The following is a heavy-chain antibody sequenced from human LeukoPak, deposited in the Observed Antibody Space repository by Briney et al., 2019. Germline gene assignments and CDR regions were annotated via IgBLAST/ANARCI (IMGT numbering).Heavy chain of an antibody. J-gene: IGHJ6*02. V-gene: IGHV3-23*01. CDR3: ARDSPSGFDV. CDR2: ISGSGGST. CDR1: GFTFSSYA. D-gene: IGHD5-12*01. Sequence: PGGSLRLSCAASGFTFSSYAMSWVRQAPGKGLEWVSAISGSGGSTYYADSVKGRFTISRDNAKNSLYLQMNSLRAEDTAVYYCARDSPSGFDVWGQGTTVTVSS.